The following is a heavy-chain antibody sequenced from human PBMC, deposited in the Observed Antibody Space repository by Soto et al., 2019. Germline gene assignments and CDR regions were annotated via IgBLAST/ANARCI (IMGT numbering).Heavy chain of an antibody. V-gene: IGHV4-31*03. CDR2: IYYSGST. D-gene: IGHD3-16*01. CDR3: ARTFATFWPQSILERFDP. Sequence: KTSETLSLTCTVSGGSISSGSYYWSWIRQHPGKGLEWIGYIYYSGSTYYNPSLKSRITISVDTSKNQFSLKLGSVTAADTAVYYCARTFATFWPQSILERFDPWGRGTLVTVSS. CDR1: GGSISSGSYY. J-gene: IGHJ5*02.